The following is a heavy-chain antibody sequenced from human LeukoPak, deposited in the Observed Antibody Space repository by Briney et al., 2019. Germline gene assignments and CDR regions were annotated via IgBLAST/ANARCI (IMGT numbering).Heavy chain of an antibody. V-gene: IGHV4-34*01. CDR3: ARHRAAGAYMSGSYYYFDY. Sequence: SETLSLTCAVYGGSFSGYYWSWIRQPPGKGLEWIGEINHSGSTNYNPSLKSRVTISVDTSKNQFPLKLSSVTAADTAVYYCARHRAAGAYMSGSYYYFDYWGQGTLVTVSS. D-gene: IGHD1-26*01. CDR1: GGSFSGYY. CDR2: INHSGST. J-gene: IGHJ4*02.